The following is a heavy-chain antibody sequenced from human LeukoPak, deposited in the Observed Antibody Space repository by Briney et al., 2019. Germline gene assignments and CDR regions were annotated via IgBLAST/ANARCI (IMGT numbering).Heavy chain of an antibody. CDR2: ISSSSSYI. J-gene: IGHJ4*02. CDR1: GFTFSSYS. CDR3: ARPSSSTIFGVDFDY. Sequence: PGGSLRLSCAASGFTFSSYSMNWVRQAPGKGLEWVSSISSSSSYIYYADSVKGRFTISRDNAKNSLYLQMNSLRAEDTAVYYCARPSSSTIFGVDFDYWGQGTLVTVSS. V-gene: IGHV3-21*01. D-gene: IGHD3-3*01.